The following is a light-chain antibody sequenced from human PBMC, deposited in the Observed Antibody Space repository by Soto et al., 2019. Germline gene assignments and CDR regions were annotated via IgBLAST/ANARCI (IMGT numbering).Light chain of an antibody. CDR1: QIVTINS. Sequence: EVVLTQSPGTLSLSPGERATLSCRASQIVTINSLAWYQQKPGQPPRLLLYDASTRASAIPDRFSGSGPGTDFTLNLSRLQPEDFALYYCQQYGDSPFTFGPGTRVDLK. CDR2: DAS. CDR3: QQYGDSPFT. J-gene: IGKJ3*01. V-gene: IGKV3-20*01.